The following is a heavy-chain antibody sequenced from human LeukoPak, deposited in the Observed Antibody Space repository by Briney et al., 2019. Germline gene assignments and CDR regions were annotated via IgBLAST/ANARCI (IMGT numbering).Heavy chain of an antibody. CDR2: INLSGGST. J-gene: IGHJ4*02. CDR3: ARDPGSKDYDY. CDR1: GYTFTSYY. Sequence: ASVKVSCKASGYTFTSYYMHWVRQAPGQGLEWMGIINLSGGSTSYAQKFQGRVTMTRDTSTSTVYMELSSLRSEDTAVYYCARDPGSKDYDYWGQGTLVTVSS. V-gene: IGHV1-46*01. D-gene: IGHD4-11*01.